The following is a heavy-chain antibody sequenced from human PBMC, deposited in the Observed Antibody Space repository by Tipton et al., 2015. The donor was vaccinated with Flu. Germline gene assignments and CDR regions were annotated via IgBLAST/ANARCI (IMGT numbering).Heavy chain of an antibody. Sequence: SLRLSCAASGFTVTSSYMSWVRQAPGKGLEWVSVIYGGGTTDYADSVKGRFTISRDKSKNTLYLQMSSLRAEDTAVYCCAGGPQVPVWPYYYGMNVWGQGTTVTVSS. CDR1: GFTVTSSY. CDR2: IYGGGTT. V-gene: IGHV3-53*01. D-gene: IGHD2-2*01. J-gene: IGHJ6*02. CDR3: AGGPQVPVWPYYYGMNV.